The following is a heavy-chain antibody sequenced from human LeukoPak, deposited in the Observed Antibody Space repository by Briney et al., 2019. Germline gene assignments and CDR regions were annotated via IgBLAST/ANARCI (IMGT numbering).Heavy chain of an antibody. D-gene: IGHD2-2*01. J-gene: IGHJ5*02. V-gene: IGHV1-2*02. CDR3: ARVFCSSTSRYVWFDP. CDR2: INPNSGGT. CDR1: GYTFTGYY. Sequence: GASVKVSCKASGYTFTGYYMHWVRQAPGQGLEWMGWINPNSGGTNYAQKFQGRVTMTRDTSISTAYMELSRLRSDDTAVYYCARVFCSSTSRYVWFDPWGQGTLVTVSS.